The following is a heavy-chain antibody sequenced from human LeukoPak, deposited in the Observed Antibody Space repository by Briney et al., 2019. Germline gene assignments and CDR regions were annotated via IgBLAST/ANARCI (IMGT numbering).Heavy chain of an antibody. CDR3: ARRPAAARWKGIDY. CDR1: GGSFSGYY. J-gene: IGHJ4*02. D-gene: IGHD2-2*01. Sequence: SETLSLTCAVYGGSFSGYYLSWIRQPPGKGLEWIGEINHSGSTNYNPSLKSRVTISVDTSKNQFSLKLSSVTAADTAVYYCARRPAAARWKGIDYWGQGTLVTVSS. V-gene: IGHV4-34*01. CDR2: INHSGST.